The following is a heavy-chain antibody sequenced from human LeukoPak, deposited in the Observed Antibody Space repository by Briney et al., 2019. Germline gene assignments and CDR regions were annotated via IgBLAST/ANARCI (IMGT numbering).Heavy chain of an antibody. J-gene: IGHJ4*02. V-gene: IGHV3-53*05. CDR1: GFTVSSNY. CDR3: AKDIAPQERGVDY. CDR2: IYSGGST. D-gene: IGHD3-10*01. Sequence: PGGSLRLSCAASGFTVSSNYMSWVRQAPGKGLEWVSVIYSGGSTYYADSVKGRFTISRDNSKNSLYLQMNSLRAEDTALYYCAKDIAPQERGVDYWGQGTLVTVSS.